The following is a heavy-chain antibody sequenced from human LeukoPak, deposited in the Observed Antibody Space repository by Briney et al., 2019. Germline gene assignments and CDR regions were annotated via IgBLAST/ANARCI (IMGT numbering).Heavy chain of an antibody. CDR2: ISYSGST. V-gene: IGHV4-59*08. D-gene: IGHD3-22*01. CDR1: GGSINSYY. Sequence: SETLSLTCTVSGGSINSYYWSWIRQPPGKGLEWIGYISYSGSTNYNPSLKSRVTISVDTSKNQFSLKLSSVTAADTAVYYCARLSPDYYDSSGSSWGQGTLVTVSS. CDR3: ARLSPDYYDSSGSS. J-gene: IGHJ4*02.